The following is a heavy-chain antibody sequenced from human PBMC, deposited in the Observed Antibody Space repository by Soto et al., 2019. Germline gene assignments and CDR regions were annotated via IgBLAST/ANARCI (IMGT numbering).Heavy chain of an antibody. Sequence: GSLRLSCAASGFTFSNAWMSWVRQAPGKGLEWVGRIKSKTDGGTTDYAAPVKGRFTISRDDSKNTLYLQMNSLKTEDTAVYYCTTQFDSSGSFDYWGQGTLVTVSS. CDR1: GFTFSNAW. CDR3: TTQFDSSGSFDY. D-gene: IGHD3-22*01. V-gene: IGHV3-15*01. CDR2: IKSKTDGGTT. J-gene: IGHJ4*02.